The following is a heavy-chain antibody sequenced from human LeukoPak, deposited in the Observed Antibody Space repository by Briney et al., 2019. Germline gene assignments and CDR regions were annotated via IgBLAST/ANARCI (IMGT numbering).Heavy chain of an antibody. V-gene: IGHV4-31*01. D-gene: IGHD3-3*01. CDR1: GGSISSGGYY. Sequence: SQTLSLTCTDSGGSISSGGYYWSWIRQHPGKGLEWIGYIYYSGSTYYNPSLKSQVTISVDTSKNQFSLKLSSVTAADTAVYYCARRPYYDFWSGYSTQTYYFDYWGQGTLVTVSS. J-gene: IGHJ4*02. CDR2: IYYSGST. CDR3: ARRPYYDFWSGYSTQTYYFDY.